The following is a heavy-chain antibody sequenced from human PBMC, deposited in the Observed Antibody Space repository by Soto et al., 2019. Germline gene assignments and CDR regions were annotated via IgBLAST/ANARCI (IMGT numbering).Heavy chain of an antibody. V-gene: IGHV4-61*01. CDR3: ARVSFYYDTSGYAVAWFDP. Sequence: SETLSLTCSVSGDSVSNGLYYWSWIRQPPGKGLEWIGYIYHSGTTKYNPSLKSPVTISVDTSKNQFSLQMTLVTAADTAIYYCARVSFYYDTSGYAVAWFDPWGQGTLVTVSS. CDR2: IYHSGTT. D-gene: IGHD3-22*01. CDR1: GDSVSNGLYY. J-gene: IGHJ5*02.